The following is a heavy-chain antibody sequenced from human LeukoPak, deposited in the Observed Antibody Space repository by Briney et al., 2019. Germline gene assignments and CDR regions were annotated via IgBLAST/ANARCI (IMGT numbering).Heavy chain of an antibody. CDR3: ARRTITMVRGVIYYYGMDV. CDR2: IIPIFGTA. D-gene: IGHD3-10*01. V-gene: IGHV1-69*13. J-gene: IGHJ6*04. CDR1: GGTFSSYA. Sequence: SVKVSCKASGGTFSSYAISWVRQAPGQGLEWMGGIIPIFGTANYAQKFQGRVTITADESTSTAYMELSSLRSEDTAAYYCARRTITMVRGVIYYYGMDVWGKGTTVTVSS.